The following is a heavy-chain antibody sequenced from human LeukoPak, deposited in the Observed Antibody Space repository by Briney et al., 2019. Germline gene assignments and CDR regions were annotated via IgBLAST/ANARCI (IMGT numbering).Heavy chain of an antibody. J-gene: IGHJ4*02. V-gene: IGHV1-18*01. CDR2: ISAYNGNT. CDR1: GYTFTSYG. Sequence: ASVKVSCKASGYTFTSYGISWVRQAPGQGLEWMGWISAYNGNTNYAQKLQGRVTMTTDTSTSTAYMELRSLRSDDTAVYYCARDRISDYVWGSYRHDYWGQGTLVTVS. D-gene: IGHD3-16*02. CDR3: ARDRISDYVWGSYRHDY.